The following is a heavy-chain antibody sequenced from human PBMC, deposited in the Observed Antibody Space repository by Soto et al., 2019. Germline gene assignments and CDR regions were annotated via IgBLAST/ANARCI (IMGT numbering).Heavy chain of an antibody. V-gene: IGHV4-34*01. CDR3: ARADYYVSSGYNCDY. Sequence: QVQLQQWGAGLLKPSDTLSLPCAVYGGSFSGYYWSWIRQPPGKGLEWIGEINHSGSTNYNPSLKSRVTITVDTSKIQFSLKLSSVTTADTGVYYCARADYYVSSGYNCDYWGKRTLVTVSS. CDR1: GGSFSGYY. D-gene: IGHD3-22*01. CDR2: INHSGST. J-gene: IGHJ4*02.